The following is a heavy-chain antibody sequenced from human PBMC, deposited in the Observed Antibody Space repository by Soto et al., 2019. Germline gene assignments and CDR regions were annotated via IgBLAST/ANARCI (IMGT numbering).Heavy chain of an antibody. J-gene: IGHJ6*02. CDR3: ARGKPSGYRFGPRNFFYYGLDV. CDR1: KASLGDHY. CDR2: VHPSGST. V-gene: IGHV4-34*01. D-gene: IGHD5-18*01. Sequence: PETLYITCAFSKASLGDHYWDGIRQSPDKGLHWIGEVHPSGSTDYNPSLKSRLTLSLDTSKNQFSLKVASVTAADTAVYFCARGKPSGYRFGPRNFFYYGLDVWGPGTPVTVSS.